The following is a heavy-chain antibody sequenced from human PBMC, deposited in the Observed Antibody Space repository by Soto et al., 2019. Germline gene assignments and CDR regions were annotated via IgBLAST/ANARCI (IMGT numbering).Heavy chain of an antibody. D-gene: IGHD6-19*01. CDR3: STGIRRSRWSGFDY. J-gene: IGHJ4*02. CDR2: ISPYNGNT. Sequence: QVQLVQSGAEVKKPGASVKVSCTTSGYTFTSYGIIWVRQAPGQGLEWMGWISPYNGNTNYIQKFQGRVTMTTDTSKNTAYMDLRILRSDDTAEYYWSTGIRRSRWSGFDYWGQGTLVTVSS. CDR1: GYTFTSYG. V-gene: IGHV1-18*01.